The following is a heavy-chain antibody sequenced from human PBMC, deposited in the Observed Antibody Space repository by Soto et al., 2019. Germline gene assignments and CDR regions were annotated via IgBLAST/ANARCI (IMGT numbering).Heavy chain of an antibody. Sequence: EVQLLESGGGLVQPGGSLRLSCAASGFTFSSYAMSWVRQAPGKRLEWVSAISGSGGSTYYADSVKGRFTISRDNSKNTLYLQMNSLRSEDTAVYYCAKNTVRFLECLLPAANWFDPWVQGTLVTVSS. CDR2: ISGSGGST. J-gene: IGHJ5*02. CDR3: AKNTVRFLECLLPAANWFDP. D-gene: IGHD3-3*01. V-gene: IGHV3-23*01. CDR1: GFTFSSYA.